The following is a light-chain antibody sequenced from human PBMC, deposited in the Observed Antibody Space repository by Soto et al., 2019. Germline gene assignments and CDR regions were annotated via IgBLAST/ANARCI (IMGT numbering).Light chain of an antibody. J-gene: IGLJ3*02. CDR1: YINVGISNH. CDR2: AVI. Sequence: QSALTQPASVSGSPGQSVTISCVGSYINVGISNHVSWYQQHPGKAPKLIIYAVIKRPSGVPDRFSGSKSGNTASLTISGLQTEDEADYYCCSYAASFWVFGGGTKLTVL. V-gene: IGLV2-11*01. CDR3: CSYAASFWV.